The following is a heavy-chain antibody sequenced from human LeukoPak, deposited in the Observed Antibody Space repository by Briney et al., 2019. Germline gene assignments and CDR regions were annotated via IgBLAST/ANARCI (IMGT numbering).Heavy chain of an antibody. CDR1: GDSISSYY. Sequence: SETLSLTCTVSGDSISSYYWSWIRQPPGKGLEWIGYIYYSGSTNYNPSLKSRVTISVDTSKNQFSLKLSSVTAADTAVYYCARQYCGGDCSFDYWGQGTLVTVSS. CDR3: ARQYCGGDCSFDY. J-gene: IGHJ4*02. CDR2: IYYSGST. V-gene: IGHV4-59*01. D-gene: IGHD2-21*02.